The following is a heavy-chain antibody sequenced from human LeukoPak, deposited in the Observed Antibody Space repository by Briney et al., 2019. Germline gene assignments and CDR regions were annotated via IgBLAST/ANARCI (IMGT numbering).Heavy chain of an antibody. CDR3: AKDITNFGSGWYENAFDI. D-gene: IGHD6-19*01. Sequence: GGSLRLSCAASEFIFSSYGMSWVRQAPGKGLEWVSAISASGGGTYYADSVKGRFTISRDNSRNTLYLQMNSLRAEDTALYYCAKDITNFGSGWYENAFDIWGQGTMVTVSS. V-gene: IGHV3-23*01. CDR1: EFIFSSYG. CDR2: ISASGGGT. J-gene: IGHJ3*02.